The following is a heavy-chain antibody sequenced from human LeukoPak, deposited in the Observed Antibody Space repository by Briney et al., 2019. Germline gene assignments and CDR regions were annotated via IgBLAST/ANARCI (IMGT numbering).Heavy chain of an antibody. J-gene: IGHJ5*02. D-gene: IGHD3-9*01. Sequence: GWSLRLSCAASGFTFSSYAMSWVRQPPGKGLEWVSTISGSGGGTYYADSVKGRFTIYRDNSKNTLYLQMNSLRAEDTAVYYCATGAISEGFDPWGQGTLVTVSS. V-gene: IGHV3-23*01. CDR1: GFTFSSYA. CDR2: ISGSGGGT. CDR3: ATGAISEGFDP.